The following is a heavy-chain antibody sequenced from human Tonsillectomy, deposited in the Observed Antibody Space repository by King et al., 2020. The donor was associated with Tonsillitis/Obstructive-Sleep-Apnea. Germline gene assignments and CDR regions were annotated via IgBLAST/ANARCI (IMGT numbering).Heavy chain of an antibody. CDR1: GYTFNSYG. V-gene: IGHV1-18*01. CDR3: ARARGVVGKFWLDP. CDR2: IMGFSGDI. J-gene: IGHJ5*02. Sequence: VQLVESGAEVKKPGASVKVSCQASGYTFNSYGIIWVRQAPGQGPEWMGWIMGFSGDIKYAQKPPGRVTMTTETPTSTAYMELRSLRADDTAVYYCARARGVVGKFWLDPWGQGTLVTVSS. D-gene: IGHD6-19*01.